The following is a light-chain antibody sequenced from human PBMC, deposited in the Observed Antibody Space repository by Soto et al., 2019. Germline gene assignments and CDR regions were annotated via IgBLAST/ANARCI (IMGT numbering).Light chain of an antibody. J-gene: IGLJ1*01. V-gene: IGLV2-23*02. CDR1: SSDVGSYNL. CDR2: EVS. Sequence: QSALTQPASVSGSPGQSITLSCTGTSSDVGSYNLVSWYQQHPGKAPKLMIYEVSKRPSGVSNRFSGSKSGNTASLTISGLQAEDEADYYCCSYAGSSIPYVFGTGTKLTVL. CDR3: CSYAGSSIPYV.